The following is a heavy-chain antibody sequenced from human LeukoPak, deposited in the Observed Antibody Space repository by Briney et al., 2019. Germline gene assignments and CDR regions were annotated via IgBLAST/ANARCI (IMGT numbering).Heavy chain of an antibody. CDR1: GFTFSDYA. CDR3: AKGHGWEASYYYYYMDV. V-gene: IGHV3-23*01. J-gene: IGHJ6*03. D-gene: IGHD1-26*01. Sequence: GGSLRLSCAASGFTFSDYAMTWVRQAPGKGLEWVATISGSGLMTYYADSVKGRFTISRDNSKNTLYLKMNSLRAEDTAVYYCAKGHGWEASYYYYYMDVWGKGTTVTISS. CDR2: ISGSGLMT.